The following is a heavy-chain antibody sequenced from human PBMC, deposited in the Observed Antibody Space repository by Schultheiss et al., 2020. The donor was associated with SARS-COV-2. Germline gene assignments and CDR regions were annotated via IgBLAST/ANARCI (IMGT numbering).Heavy chain of an antibody. Sequence: SETLSLTCTVSGGSISSYYWSWIRQPPGKGLEWIGEIYHSGSTNYNPSLKSRVTISVDTSKNQFSLKLSSVTAADTAVYYCASTGPRDHDYGDYGRYFQHWGQGTLVTVSS. V-gene: IGHV4-59*12. D-gene: IGHD4-17*01. CDR2: IYHSGST. CDR3: ASTGPRDHDYGDYGRYFQH. J-gene: IGHJ1*01. CDR1: GGSISSYY.